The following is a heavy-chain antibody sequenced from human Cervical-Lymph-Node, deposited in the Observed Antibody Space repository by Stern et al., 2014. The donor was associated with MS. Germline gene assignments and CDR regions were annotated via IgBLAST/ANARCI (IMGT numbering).Heavy chain of an antibody. Sequence: EQLVESGPGLVKPSQTLSLTCTVSGGSISSGGYYWSWIRQHPGKGLEWIWYIYYSRSTYYNPFLKSRVTISVDTSKNQYSLKLSSVTAADTAVYYCARVPYDFWSGYYTFDYWGQGTLVTVSS. CDR3: ARVPYDFWSGYYTFDY. V-gene: IGHV4-31*03. CDR1: GGSISSGGYY. J-gene: IGHJ4*02. CDR2: IYYSRST. D-gene: IGHD3-3*01.